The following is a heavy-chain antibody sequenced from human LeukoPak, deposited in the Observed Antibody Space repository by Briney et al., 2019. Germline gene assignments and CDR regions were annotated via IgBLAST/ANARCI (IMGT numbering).Heavy chain of an antibody. Sequence: SETLSLTCPVSGCSISSYYWSWLRQPAGKGLAWIGRIYSSGSTNYNPSLNTRVTMSLDTSKSQFSLNLTTVTAADTAVYYCARTSARAAQFDYWGQGTLVTVSS. CDR2: IYSSGST. V-gene: IGHV4-4*07. J-gene: IGHJ4*02. CDR3: ARTSARAAQFDY. D-gene: IGHD2-2*01. CDR1: GCSISSYY.